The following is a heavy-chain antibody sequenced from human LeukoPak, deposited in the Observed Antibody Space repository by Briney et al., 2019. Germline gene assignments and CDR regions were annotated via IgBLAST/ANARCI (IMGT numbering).Heavy chain of an antibody. CDR3: ARGGVRGVIVPYNWFDP. D-gene: IGHD3-10*01. V-gene: IGHV1-3*01. Sequence: ASVKVSCKASGYTFTSYAMHWVRQAPGQRLEWMGWINAGNGNTKYSQKFQGRVTITRDTSASTAYMELSSLRSEDTAVYYCARGGVRGVIVPYNWFDPWGQGTLVTVSS. J-gene: IGHJ5*02. CDR1: GYTFTSYA. CDR2: INAGNGNT.